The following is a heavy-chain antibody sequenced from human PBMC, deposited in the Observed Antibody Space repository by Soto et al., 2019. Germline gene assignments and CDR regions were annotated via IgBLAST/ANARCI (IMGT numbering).Heavy chain of an antibody. Sequence: PGGSLRLSCAASGFTFSSYNMNWVRQAPGKGLEWVSSISSSSIYIYYADSVKGRFTISRDNAKNSLYLQMNRLRAEDTAVYYCARDPGIAVATFDPWGQGTLVTVSS. CDR1: GFTFSSYN. D-gene: IGHD6-19*01. CDR2: ISSSSIYI. J-gene: IGHJ5*02. CDR3: ARDPGIAVATFDP. V-gene: IGHV3-21*01.